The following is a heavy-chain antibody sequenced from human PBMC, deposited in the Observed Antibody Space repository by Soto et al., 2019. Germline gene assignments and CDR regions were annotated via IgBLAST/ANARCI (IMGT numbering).Heavy chain of an antibody. D-gene: IGHD3-9*01. J-gene: IGHJ6*03. Sequence: EVQLVQSGGGLVQPGGSLRLSCAASGFTFRNYGMNWVRQAPGKGLEWVSYISSGSSTIYYADSVKGRFTISRDNAKNSLYLQMNSLRADDTAVYYCAKDYYDILTGYPYYYYMDVWGKGTTVTVSS. CDR2: ISSGSSTI. V-gene: IGHV3-48*01. CDR3: AKDYYDILTGYPYYYYMDV. CDR1: GFTFRNYG.